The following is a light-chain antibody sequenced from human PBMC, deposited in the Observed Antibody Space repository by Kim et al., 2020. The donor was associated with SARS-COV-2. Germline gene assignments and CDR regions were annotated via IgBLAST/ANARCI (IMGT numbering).Light chain of an antibody. Sequence: DIQMTQSPSSLSASVGDRVTITCRASQGIHKSLAWYQQKTGKAPKLLVYGTSALAGGVPSRFSDSGSGADYTLTISSLQPEDFATYYCQQYFDTPITFGLGTRLEIK. V-gene: IGKV1-NL1*01. CDR1: QGIHKS. CDR2: GTS. CDR3: QQYFDTPIT. J-gene: IGKJ5*01.